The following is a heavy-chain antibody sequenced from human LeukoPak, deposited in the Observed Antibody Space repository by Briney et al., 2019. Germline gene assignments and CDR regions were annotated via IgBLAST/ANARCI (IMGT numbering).Heavy chain of an antibody. V-gene: IGHV1-46*01. CDR3: ARGLHISVRAPPDF. Sequence: ASVKVSCKASGYTSTSFYMHWVRQAPGQGLEWMGLINPSGGSTTYAQKFQGRVTMTRDMSTSTVYMELSSLRSEDTAVYYCARGLHISVRAPPDFWGQGTLVTVSS. CDR2: INPSGGST. D-gene: IGHD2-21*01. J-gene: IGHJ4*02. CDR1: GYTSTSFY.